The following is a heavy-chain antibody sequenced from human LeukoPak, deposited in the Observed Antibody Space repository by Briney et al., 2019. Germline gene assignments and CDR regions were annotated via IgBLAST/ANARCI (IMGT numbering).Heavy chain of an antibody. CDR3: ARLPDLYNGTYLLDS. D-gene: IGHD1-26*01. CDR1: GNSVTSYY. CDR2: GDHFGGA. V-gene: IGHV4-59*08. J-gene: IGHJ4*02. Sequence: SETLSLTCSVSGNSVTSYYWSWIRQPPGKGLEWVGYGDHFGGAIYNPSLKSRVTISVDTSNNQFSLTLTSVTAADTAVYHCARLPDLYNGTYLLDSWSQGTLVTVSS.